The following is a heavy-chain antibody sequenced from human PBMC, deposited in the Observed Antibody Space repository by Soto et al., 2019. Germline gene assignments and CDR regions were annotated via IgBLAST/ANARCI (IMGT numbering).Heavy chain of an antibody. CDR2: IYSGGST. CDR3: ARGPWFGELLWFDP. D-gene: IGHD3-10*01. Sequence: EVQLVESGGGLIQPGGSLRLSCAASGFTVSSNYMSWVRQAPGKGLEWVSVIYSGGSTYYADSVKGRRTISRDNSKNTLYLQMNSLRAEDTAVYYCARGPWFGELLWFDPWGQGTLVTVSS. J-gene: IGHJ5*02. V-gene: IGHV3-53*01. CDR1: GFTVSSNY.